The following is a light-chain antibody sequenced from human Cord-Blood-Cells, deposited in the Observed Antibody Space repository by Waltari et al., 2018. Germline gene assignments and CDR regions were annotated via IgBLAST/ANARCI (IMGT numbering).Light chain of an antibody. V-gene: IGLV2-23*01. Sequence: QSALTQPASVSGSPGQSITISCTGTSSDVGSYNLVSWYQQHPGKAPKLTIYQGSKRASGVSNRFSGSKSGNTASLTISGLQAEGEADYYCCSYAGSSTYVVFGGGTKLTIL. CDR3: CSYAGSSTYVV. CDR2: QGS. CDR1: SSDVGSYNL. J-gene: IGLJ2*01.